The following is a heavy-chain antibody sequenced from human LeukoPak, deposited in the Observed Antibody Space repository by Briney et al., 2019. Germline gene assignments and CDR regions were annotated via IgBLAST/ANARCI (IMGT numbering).Heavy chain of an antibody. Sequence: PGGSLRLSCAASGFTFSSYSMHWVRQAPGKGLEWLAVIWYDGSSQYYADSVRGRFTISRDNSNNTLYLQMNSLGAEDTAVYYCATDYCSGGSCYSYTYYYYMDDWGKGTTVTVSS. J-gene: IGHJ6*03. CDR3: ATDYCSGGSCYSYTYYYYMDD. CDR1: GFTFSSYS. CDR2: IWYDGSSQ. D-gene: IGHD2-15*01. V-gene: IGHV3-33*01.